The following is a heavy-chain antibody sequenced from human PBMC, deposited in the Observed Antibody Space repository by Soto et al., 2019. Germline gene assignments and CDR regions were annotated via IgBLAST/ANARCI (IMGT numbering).Heavy chain of an antibody. V-gene: IGHV3-66*01. CDR3: GRNGYYYGRGYFDS. CDR2: IYSGGST. CDR1: GVTVSSNY. J-gene: IGHJ4*02. Sequence: EVQLVESGGGLVKPGGSLRLSCAASGVTVSSNYMSWVRQAPGKGLEWVSVIYSGGSTYYADYVKGRLTISRDNSKNNLYLQKLSLRAEDTAVYYCGRNGYYYGRGYFDSWGQGTLVTVSS. D-gene: IGHD5-18*01.